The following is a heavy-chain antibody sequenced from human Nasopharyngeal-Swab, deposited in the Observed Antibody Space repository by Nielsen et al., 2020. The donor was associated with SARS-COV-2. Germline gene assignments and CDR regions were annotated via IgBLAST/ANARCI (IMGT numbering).Heavy chain of an antibody. Sequence: GGSLRLSCVGSGFTLRNYDMGWVRQTPGKGLEWVSHISGNGGGTYYTDSVKGRFTISRDNSKNTLHLHMSSLRAEDTAVYYCAKDKEDLRGVGSYDYWGQGTLVTVSS. CDR3: AKDKEDLRGVGSYDY. CDR1: GFTLRNYD. J-gene: IGHJ4*02. D-gene: IGHD3-10*01. V-gene: IGHV3-23*01. CDR2: ISGNGGGT.